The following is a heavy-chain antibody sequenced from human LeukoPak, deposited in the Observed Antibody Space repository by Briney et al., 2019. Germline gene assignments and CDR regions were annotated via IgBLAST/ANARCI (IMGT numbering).Heavy chain of an antibody. CDR3: ARHQSSSWYRPLVDY. V-gene: IGHV4-39*01. CDR1: GGSISSSSYY. J-gene: IGHJ4*02. Sequence: SETLSLTCTVSGGSISSSSYYWGWIRQPPGKGLEWIGSIYYSGSTYYNPSLKSRVTISVDTSKNQFSLKLSSVTAADTAVYYCARHQSSSWYRPLVDYWGQGTLVTVSS. CDR2: IYYSGST. D-gene: IGHD6-13*01.